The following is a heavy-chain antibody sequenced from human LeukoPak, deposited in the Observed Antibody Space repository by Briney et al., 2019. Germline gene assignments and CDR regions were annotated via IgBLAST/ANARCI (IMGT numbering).Heavy chain of an antibody. CDR2: INHSGST. J-gene: IGHJ3*02. V-gene: IGHV4-34*01. CDR3: ARRVPYYYGSGSFDI. D-gene: IGHD3-10*01. CDR1: GGSFSGYY. Sequence: SETLSLTCAVYGGSFSGYYWSWIRQPPGKGLEWIGEINHSGSTNYNPSLKSRVTISVDTSKNQFSLKLSSVTAADTAVYYCARRVPYYYGSGSFDIWGQGTMVTVSS.